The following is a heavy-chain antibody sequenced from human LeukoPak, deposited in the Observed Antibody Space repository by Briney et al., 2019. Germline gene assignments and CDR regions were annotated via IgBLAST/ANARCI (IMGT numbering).Heavy chain of an antibody. J-gene: IGHJ6*03. CDR1: GFTFSNYA. Sequence: GGSLRLSCAVSGFTFSNYAMTWVRQAPGRGLEWVSTVSGSGDSTYYADSVKGRFTISRDNSIGTVSLHMNSLRAEDTALYYCAKVRGPGNLNYINMDVWGKGTMVTVSS. CDR2: VSGSGDST. CDR3: AKVRGPGNLNYINMDV. D-gene: IGHD3-10*01. V-gene: IGHV3-23*01.